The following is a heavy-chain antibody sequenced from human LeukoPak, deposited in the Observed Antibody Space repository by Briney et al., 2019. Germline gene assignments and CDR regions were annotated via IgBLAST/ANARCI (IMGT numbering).Heavy chain of an antibody. CDR1: GFTFDDYA. CDR2: ISWNSGSI. J-gene: IGHJ6*03. V-gene: IGHV3-9*03. CDR3: AKSHSYYYYYMDV. Sequence: GGSLRLSCAASGFTFDDYAMHWVRQAPGKGLEWVSGISWNSGSIGYADSVKGRFTISRDNAKNSLYLQMNSLRAEDMALYYCAKSHSYYYYYMDVWGKGTTVTVSS.